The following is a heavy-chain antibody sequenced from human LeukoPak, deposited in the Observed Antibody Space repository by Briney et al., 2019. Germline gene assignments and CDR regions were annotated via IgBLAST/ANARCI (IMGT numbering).Heavy chain of an antibody. V-gene: IGHV3-23*01. CDR3: AKRGPGSPQSGKYYFDY. J-gene: IGHJ4*02. CDR1: GFIFDDYA. CDR2: ISGRADLT. Sequence: PGRSLRLSCAASGFIFDDYAMHWVRQAPGKGLEWVSAISGRADLTFYADSVKGRFTISRDNSKNTLYLQMNSLRAEDTAVYYCAKRGPGSPQSGKYYFDYWGQGTLVTVSS. D-gene: IGHD3-10*01.